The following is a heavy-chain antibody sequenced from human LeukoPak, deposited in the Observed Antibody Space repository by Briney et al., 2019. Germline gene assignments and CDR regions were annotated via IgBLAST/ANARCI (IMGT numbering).Heavy chain of an antibody. CDR1: GFTFRNYA. D-gene: IGHD3-16*02. J-gene: IGHJ4*02. Sequence: GSLRLSCAASGFTFRNYAMSWVRQAPGKGLEWVSGISVSGDNTKYADSVKGRFTISRDNSKNTLFLQMNSLRAEETAVYYCVYYAYVWGSYPGDSWGQGTLVTVSS. CDR3: VYYAYVWGSYPGDS. CDR2: ISVSGDNT. V-gene: IGHV3-23*01.